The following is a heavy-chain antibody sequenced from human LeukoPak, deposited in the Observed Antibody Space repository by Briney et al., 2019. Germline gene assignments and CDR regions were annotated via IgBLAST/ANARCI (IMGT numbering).Heavy chain of an antibody. D-gene: IGHD3-22*01. V-gene: IGHV5-51*01. CDR1: GYSFTSYW. J-gene: IGHJ4*02. Sequence: GESLKISCKGSGYSFTSYWIGWVRQMPGKGLEWMAIIYPGDSDTRYSPSLEGQATISADKSVSTAYLQWSSLKASDTAMYYCARSSDSSGYYDYFDYWGQGTLVTVSS. CDR3: ARSSDSSGYYDYFDY. CDR2: IYPGDSDT.